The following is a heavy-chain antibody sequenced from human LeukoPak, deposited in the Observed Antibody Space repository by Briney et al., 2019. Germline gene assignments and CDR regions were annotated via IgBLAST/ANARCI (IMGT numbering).Heavy chain of an antibody. CDR1: GGTFSSYA. CDR3: ARGTTTMVRGVIMSGWFDP. V-gene: IGHV1-69*05. D-gene: IGHD3-10*01. Sequence: RASVKVSCKASGGTFSSYAISWVRQAPGQGLEWMGGIIPIFGTANYAQKFQGRVTITTDESTSTAYMELSSLRSEDTAVYYCARGTTTMVRGVIMSGWFDPWGQGTLVTVSS. J-gene: IGHJ5*02. CDR2: IIPIFGTA.